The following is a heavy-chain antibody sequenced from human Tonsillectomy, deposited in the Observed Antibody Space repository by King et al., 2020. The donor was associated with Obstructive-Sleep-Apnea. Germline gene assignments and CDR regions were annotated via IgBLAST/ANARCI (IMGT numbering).Heavy chain of an antibody. V-gene: IGHV3-43*01. CDR2: INWDGGTT. D-gene: IGHD2-15*01. Sequence: VQLVESGGVVVQPGGSLRISCVASGFTFDDYTMHWVRHAPGKGLEWVSLINWDGGTTYYAESVKGRFTISRDNSKNSLYLQMNSLRTEDTALYYCVKDIWGSSGGTCCRHDGLDIWGQGTMVTVSS. CDR1: GFTFDDYT. J-gene: IGHJ3*02. CDR3: VKDIWGSSGGTCCRHDGLDI.